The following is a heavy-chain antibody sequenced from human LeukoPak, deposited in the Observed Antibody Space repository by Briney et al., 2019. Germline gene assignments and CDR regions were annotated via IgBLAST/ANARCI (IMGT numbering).Heavy chain of an antibody. CDR3: AGSLPYYYDSSGYYRPPLDY. V-gene: IGHV3-7*03. J-gene: IGHJ4*02. CDR1: GFTFITYW. CDR2: IKQDGNEK. D-gene: IGHD3-22*01. Sequence: PGGSLRLSCTASGFTFITYWMNWVRQAPGKGLEWVANIKQDGNEKYYVDSVKGRFTISRDNAKNSLYLQMNSLRAEDTAVYYCAGSLPYYYDSSGYYRPPLDYWGQGTLVTVSS.